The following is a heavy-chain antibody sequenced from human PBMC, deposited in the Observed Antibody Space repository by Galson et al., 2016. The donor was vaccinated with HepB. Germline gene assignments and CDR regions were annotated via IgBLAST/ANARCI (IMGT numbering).Heavy chain of an antibody. Sequence: SLRLSCAASGFIFSGSGMHWVRQAPGKGLEWLAVIWYDGRQKYYIDSVKGRFTISRDNSKNMLYLEMNNLRDEDTAVYYCARDSGYNHFDYWGQGTLVTVSS. CDR3: ARDSGYNHFDY. CDR1: GFIFSGSG. V-gene: IGHV3-33*01. CDR2: IWYDGRQK. D-gene: IGHD1-1*01. J-gene: IGHJ4*02.